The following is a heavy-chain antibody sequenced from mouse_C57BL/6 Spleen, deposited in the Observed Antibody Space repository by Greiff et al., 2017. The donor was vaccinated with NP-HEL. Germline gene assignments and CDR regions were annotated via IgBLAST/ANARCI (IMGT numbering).Heavy chain of an antibody. D-gene: IGHD2-3*01. J-gene: IGHJ4*01. CDR2: ISDGGSYT. Sequence: EVQLVESGGGLVKPGGSLKLSCAASGFTFSSYAMSWVRQTPEKRLEWVATISDGGSYTYYPDNVKGRFTISRDNAKNNLYLQMSHLKSEDTAMYYCARDREAGGGYYMDYWGQGTSVTVSS. CDR1: GFTFSSYA. V-gene: IGHV5-4*01. CDR3: ARDREAGGGYYMDY.